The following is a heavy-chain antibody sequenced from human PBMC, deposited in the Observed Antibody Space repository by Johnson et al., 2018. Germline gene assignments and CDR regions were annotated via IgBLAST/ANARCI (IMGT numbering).Heavy chain of an antibody. V-gene: IGHV1-18*01. D-gene: IGHD4-17*01. J-gene: IGHJ3*02. CDR2: ISAYNGHS. CDR3: AGHHYADASDAFDI. CDR1: GYTFTSYG. Sequence: QVQLVQSGAEVKKPGDSVKVSCKASGYTFTSYGMNWVRQAPGQGLEWMGWISAYNGHSNYAQKLQGRVTMTTDTPTTTAYMERRNRRSDGTAVYYCAGHHYADASDAFDIWGQGTMVTVSS.